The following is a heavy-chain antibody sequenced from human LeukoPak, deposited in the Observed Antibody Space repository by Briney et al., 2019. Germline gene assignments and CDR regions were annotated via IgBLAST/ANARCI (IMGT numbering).Heavy chain of an antibody. J-gene: IGHJ4*02. CDR3: ARGRRRLAAAGATPSAPYFDY. V-gene: IGHV3-21*01. D-gene: IGHD6-13*01. Sequence: GGSLRLSCAASGFNFSTYTMNWARQAPGKVLEWVSSISSSSSYIYYADAVKGRFAISRDNAKNSLYLQMNSLRADDTAVYYCARGRRRLAAAGATPSAPYFDYWGQGTLVTVSS. CDR2: ISSSSSYI. CDR1: GFNFSTYT.